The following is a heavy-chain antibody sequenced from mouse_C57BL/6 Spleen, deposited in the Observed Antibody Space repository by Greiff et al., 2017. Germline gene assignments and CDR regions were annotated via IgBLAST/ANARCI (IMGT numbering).Heavy chain of an antibody. CDR2: INPGSGGT. CDR1: GYAFTNYL. V-gene: IGHV1-54*01. Sequence: QVQLQQSGAELVRPGTSVKVSCKASGYAFTNYLIEWVKQRPGQGLEWIGVINPGSGGTNYNEKFKGKATLTADKSSSTAYMQLSSLTSEDSAVYFCARERAYGNYVDYWGQGTTLTVSS. J-gene: IGHJ2*01. D-gene: IGHD2-1*01. CDR3: ARERAYGNYVDY.